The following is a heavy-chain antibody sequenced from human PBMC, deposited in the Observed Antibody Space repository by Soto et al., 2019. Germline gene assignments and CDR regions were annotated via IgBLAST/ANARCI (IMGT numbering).Heavy chain of an antibody. CDR1: GYPFTDYF. CDR3: AASSSVAAAGYFKF. J-gene: IGHJ4*02. D-gene: IGHD6-13*01. V-gene: IGHV1-69*01. Sequence: QAQLVQSGAEGKKPGASVRVSCKTSGYPFTDYFIHWVRQAPGQGLEWMGRISPLFSTTNYAQKFQGSVTIGADELTTIVYLEVSNLESEDTAMYYCAASSSVAAAGYFKFWGQGTLVTVSP. CDR2: ISPLFSTT.